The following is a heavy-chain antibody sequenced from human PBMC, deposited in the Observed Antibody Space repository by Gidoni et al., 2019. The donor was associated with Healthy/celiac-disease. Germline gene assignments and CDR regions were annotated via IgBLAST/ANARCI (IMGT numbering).Heavy chain of an antibody. CDR2: IYPSGST. Sequence: QVQLQASGPGLVKPSETLSLTCTVTGYSLTSGYYWGWIRQPPGKGLGWIGSIYPSGSTYYNPSLKSRVTISVDTSKNQFSLKLSSVTAADTAVYYCARDGGYSSGWYIGDYWGQGTLVTVSS. D-gene: IGHD6-19*01. V-gene: IGHV4-38-2*02. J-gene: IGHJ4*02. CDR1: GYSLTSGYY. CDR3: ARDGGYSSGWYIGDY.